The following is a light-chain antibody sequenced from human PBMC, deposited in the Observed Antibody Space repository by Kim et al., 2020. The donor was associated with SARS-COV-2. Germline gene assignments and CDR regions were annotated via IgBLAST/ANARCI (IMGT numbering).Light chain of an antibody. CDR3: SSYTSSSTYV. Sequence: QSVTSSCTVTSSDVGSYNRVSGYQQPPGTAPKLMIYEVSNRPSGVPDRFSGSKSGNTASLTISGLQAEDEADYYCSSYTSSSTYVFGTGTKVTVL. J-gene: IGLJ1*01. CDR2: EVS. CDR1: SSDVGSYNR. V-gene: IGLV2-18*02.